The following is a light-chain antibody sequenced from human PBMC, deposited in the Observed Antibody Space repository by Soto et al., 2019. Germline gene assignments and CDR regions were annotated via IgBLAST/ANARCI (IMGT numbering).Light chain of an antibody. J-gene: IGKJ1*01. CDR1: QSVGSN. CDR2: GAS. Sequence: EIVMTQSPPTLSMSPGEKDTLSCRASQSVGSNFAWYQQKPGQAPRLLIYGASTRATGIPARFSGSGSGTEFTLTISNLQSEDFAVYYCQQYSNWPQTFGQGTKVDIK. V-gene: IGKV3-15*01. CDR3: QQYSNWPQT.